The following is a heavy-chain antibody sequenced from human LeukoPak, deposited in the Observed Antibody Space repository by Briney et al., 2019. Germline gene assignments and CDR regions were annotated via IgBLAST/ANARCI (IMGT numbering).Heavy chain of an antibody. J-gene: IGHJ4*02. V-gene: IGHV3-23*01. CDR1: GFTFSSYA. Sequence: GGSLRLSCEGSGFTFSSYAMSWVRQAPGKGLEWVSAISGSGGSTYYADSVKGRFTISRDNSKNTLYLQMSSLRAEDTAVYYCAKDERNWNYNLASQTYDWGQGTLVTVSS. CDR3: AKDERNWNYNLASQTYD. D-gene: IGHD1-7*01. CDR2: ISGSGGST.